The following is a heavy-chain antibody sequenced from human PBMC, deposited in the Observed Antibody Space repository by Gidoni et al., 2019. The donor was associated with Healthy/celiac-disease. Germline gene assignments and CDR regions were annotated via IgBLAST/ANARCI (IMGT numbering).Heavy chain of an antibody. CDR1: GFTFSSYG. CDR2: IWYDGSNK. V-gene: IGHV3-33*01. J-gene: IGHJ4*02. D-gene: IGHD1-26*01. Sequence: QVQLVESGGGLVQPGRPLRLSCTASGFTFSSYGMHWVRQAAGKGLEWVAVIWYDGSNKHYADSVKGRFTISRDNSKNTLYLQMNSLRAEDTDVYYCARDRGVGATWIDYWGQGTLVTVSS. CDR3: ARDRGVGATWIDY.